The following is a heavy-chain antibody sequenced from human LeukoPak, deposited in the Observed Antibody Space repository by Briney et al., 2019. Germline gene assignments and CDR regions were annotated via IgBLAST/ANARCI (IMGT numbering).Heavy chain of an antibody. J-gene: IGHJ4*02. CDR3: AVQRTLWQQVLDH. CDR2: ISTSSSYT. D-gene: IGHD6-13*01. CDR1: GITFSSYT. V-gene: IGHV3-21*04. Sequence: WGSLRLSCAASGITFSSYTMNWVRQAPGKGLEWVSFISTSSSYTYYADSVKGRFTISRDNARNSLYLQMNSLRAEDTAVYYCAVQRTLWQQVLDHWGQGTLVTVSS.